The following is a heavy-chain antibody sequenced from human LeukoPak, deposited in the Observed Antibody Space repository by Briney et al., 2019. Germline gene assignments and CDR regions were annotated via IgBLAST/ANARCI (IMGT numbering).Heavy chain of an antibody. CDR3: ARGSRNWNYGDY. V-gene: IGHV1-2*02. D-gene: IGHD1-7*01. J-gene: IGHJ4*02. CDR1: GYTFTGYY. Sequence: ASVKVSCKASGYTFTGYYMHWVRQAPGQGLEWMGWINPNSGGTNYAQKLQGRVTMTTDTSTSTAYMELRSLRSDDTAVYYCARGSRNWNYGDYWGQGTLVTVSS. CDR2: INPNSGGT.